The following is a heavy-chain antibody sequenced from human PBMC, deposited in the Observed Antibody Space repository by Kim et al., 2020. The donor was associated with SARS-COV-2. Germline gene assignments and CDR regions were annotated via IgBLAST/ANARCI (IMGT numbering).Heavy chain of an antibody. D-gene: IGHD3-16*01. CDR3: ARGRPGGESAFDI. J-gene: IGHJ3*02. V-gene: IGHV3-21*01. CDR2: ISSSSSYI. Sequence: GGSLRLSCAASGFTFSSYSMNWVRQAPGKGLEWVSSISSSSSYIYYADSVKGRFTISRDNAKNSLYLQMNSLRAEDTAVYYCARGRPGGESAFDIWGQGTMVTVSS. CDR1: GFTFSSYS.